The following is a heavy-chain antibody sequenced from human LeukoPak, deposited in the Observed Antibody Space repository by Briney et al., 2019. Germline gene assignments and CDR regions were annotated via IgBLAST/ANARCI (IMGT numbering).Heavy chain of an antibody. CDR3: AREGSYDSSGYYYLPHAFDI. V-gene: IGHV1-69*01. Sequence: SVKVSCKASGGTFKNYAISWVRQAPGQGLEWMGGILPIFGTTNYAQKFQARVTITADESTSTAYMKMSSLRSEDTTVYYCAREGSYDSSGYYYLPHAFDIWGQGTMVTVSS. D-gene: IGHD3-22*01. CDR2: ILPIFGTT. CDR1: GGTFKNYA. J-gene: IGHJ3*02.